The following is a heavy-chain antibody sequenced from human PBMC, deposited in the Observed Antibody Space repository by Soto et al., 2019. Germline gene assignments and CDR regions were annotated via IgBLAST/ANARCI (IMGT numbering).Heavy chain of an antibody. V-gene: IGHV3-23*01. D-gene: IGHD4-17*01. CDR3: AKVSSLYGDYVPSSGLDDF. J-gene: IGHJ4*02. CDR2: ITYIGGAT. CDR1: GFTFSSYA. Sequence: EAQLLGSGGGFVQPGGSLRLSCAASGFTFSSYAMAWVRQVPGKGLEWVSGITYIGGATFYADSVNGRFTISRDNVRNTLYLQMNRLRVEDTAVYYCAKVSSLYGDYVPSSGLDDFWGQGTLVTVSS.